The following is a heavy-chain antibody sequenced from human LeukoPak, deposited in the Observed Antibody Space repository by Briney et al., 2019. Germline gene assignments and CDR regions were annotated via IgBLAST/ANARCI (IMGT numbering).Heavy chain of an antibody. CDR2: ISWNSGSI. Sequence: GGSLRLSCAASGFTFDDYAMHWVRQAPGKGLEWVSGISWNSGSIGYADSVKGRFTISRDNAKNSLYLQMDSLRAEDTALYYCAKVSGGNSGSLDYWGQGTLVTVSS. V-gene: IGHV3-9*01. CDR1: GFTFDDYA. CDR3: AKVSGGNSGSLDY. J-gene: IGHJ4*02. D-gene: IGHD4-23*01.